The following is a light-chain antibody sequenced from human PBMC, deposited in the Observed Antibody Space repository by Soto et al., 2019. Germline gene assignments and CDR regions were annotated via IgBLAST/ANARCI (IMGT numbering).Light chain of an antibody. V-gene: IGKV3-11*01. Sequence: EIVLTQSPATLSLSPGERATLSCRASQSVGRALAWYQQKAGQAPRLLFYDASNRATGIPARFSGGGSGIDFTLTISSLGPEDFAVYYCRQRGGWPRTFGQGTNVEIK. CDR3: RQRGGWPRT. CDR2: DAS. CDR1: QSVGRA. J-gene: IGKJ1*01.